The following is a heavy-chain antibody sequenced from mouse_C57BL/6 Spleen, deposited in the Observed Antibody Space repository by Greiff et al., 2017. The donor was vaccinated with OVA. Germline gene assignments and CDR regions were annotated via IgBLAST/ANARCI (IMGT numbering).Heavy chain of an antibody. J-gene: IGHJ1*03. CDR2: ISNGGGST. CDR1: GFTFSDYY. CDR3: ARHEDYDLWYFDV. V-gene: IGHV5-12*01. Sequence: EVKLMESGGGLVQPGGSLKLSCAASGFTFSDYYMYWVRQTPEKRLEWVAYISNGGGSTYYPDTVKGRFTISRDNAKNTLYLQMSRLKSEDTAMDYCARHEDYDLWYFDVWGTGTTVTVSS. D-gene: IGHD2-4*01.